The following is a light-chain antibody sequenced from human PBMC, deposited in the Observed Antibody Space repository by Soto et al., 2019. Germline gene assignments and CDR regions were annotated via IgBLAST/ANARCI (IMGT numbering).Light chain of an antibody. CDR1: QSISSSY. CDR3: QQYNNWPQT. J-gene: IGKJ5*01. CDR2: DTS. Sequence: VVFTQSPVTLYLYQRERATLSCRASQSISSSYLAWYQQTPGQAPRLLIYDTSYRATGIPARFSGSGSGTEFTLTISSLQSEDFAVYYCQQYNNWPQTFGQGTRLEIK. V-gene: IGKV3-15*01.